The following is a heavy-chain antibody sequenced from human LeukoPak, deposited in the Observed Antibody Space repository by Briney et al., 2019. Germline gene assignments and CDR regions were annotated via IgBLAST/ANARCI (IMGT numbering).Heavy chain of an antibody. Sequence: GGSLRLSCAGAGFSIIDHHMDWVRQAPGKGLEWVSTISGSGANTYYADSVRGRFTISRDNSKNTLYLHMNSLRAEDTAVYYCAKERAGYTNPYYFDYWGQGTLVTVSS. CDR1: GFSIIDHH. D-gene: IGHD3-16*02. V-gene: IGHV3-23*01. J-gene: IGHJ4*02. CDR2: ISGSGANT. CDR3: AKERAGYTNPYYFDY.